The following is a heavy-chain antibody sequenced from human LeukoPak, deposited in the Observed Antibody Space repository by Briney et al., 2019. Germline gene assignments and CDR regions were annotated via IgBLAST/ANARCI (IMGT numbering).Heavy chain of an antibody. J-gene: IGHJ2*01. V-gene: IGHV3-23*01. Sequence: GGSLRLSCAASGFTFSSYGMNWVRQAPGKGLEWVSYIADDSTATYYPDSVKGRFTISRDNSKNTLSLLMNSLRAEDTAVYYCARGSFGTHWYFDLWGRGTLVTVSS. CDR1: GFTFSSYG. CDR3: ARGSFGTHWYFDL. D-gene: IGHD3-10*01. CDR2: IADDSTAT.